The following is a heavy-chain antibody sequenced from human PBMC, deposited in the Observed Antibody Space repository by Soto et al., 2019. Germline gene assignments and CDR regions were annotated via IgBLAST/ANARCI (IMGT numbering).Heavy chain of an antibody. Sequence: PGGSLRLSCAASGFTFSSYGMHWVRQAPGKGLEWVAVIWYDGSNKYYADSVKGRFTISRDNSKNTLYLQMNSLRAEDTAVYYCARDHYDFWSGYYRSRNCYYYYFRDVRGKGSTVTASS. D-gene: IGHD3-3*01. V-gene: IGHV3-33*01. CDR1: GFTFSSYG. CDR3: ARDHYDFWSGYYRSRNCYYYYFRDV. J-gene: IGHJ6*03. CDR2: IWYDGSNK.